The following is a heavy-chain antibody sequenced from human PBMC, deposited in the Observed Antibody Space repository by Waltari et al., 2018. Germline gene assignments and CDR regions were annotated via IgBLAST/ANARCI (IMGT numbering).Heavy chain of an antibody. CDR2: IKKDGSEK. J-gene: IGHJ6*03. V-gene: IGHV3-7*01. D-gene: IGHD6-13*01. Sequence: EVQLVESGGGLVQPGGSLRLSCAASGFTFSSYWMSWVRQAPGKGRGGVANIKKDGSEKYYGASVKGRFTISRDNAKNSLYLQMNSLRAEDTAVYYCARVTGGIAAAGTVLYYYYYMDVWGKGTTVTVSS. CDR1: GFTFSSYW. CDR3: ARVTGGIAAAGTVLYYYYYMDV.